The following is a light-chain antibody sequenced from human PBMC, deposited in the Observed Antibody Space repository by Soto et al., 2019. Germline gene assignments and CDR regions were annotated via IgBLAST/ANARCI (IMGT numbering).Light chain of an antibody. J-gene: IGLJ3*02. CDR1: TSNIGSKS. CDR2: SSN. Sequence: QSVLTQPPSASGTPGQRVTISCSGSTSNIGSKSINWYQQVPGTAPKLLIYSSNQRPSGVPDRFSGSRSGTSASLAISGLQSEDEADYYCASWDDNLNGPVFGGGTKLTVL. V-gene: IGLV1-44*01. CDR3: ASWDDNLNGPV.